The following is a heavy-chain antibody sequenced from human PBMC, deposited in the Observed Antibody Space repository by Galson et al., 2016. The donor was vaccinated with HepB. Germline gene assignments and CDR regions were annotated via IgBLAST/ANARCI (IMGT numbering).Heavy chain of an antibody. CDR3: AKDTDRYCSSTSCSYGMDV. CDR1: GLCLSSSG. CDR2: ISYDGSNK. J-gene: IGHJ6*02. D-gene: IGHD2-2*01. Sequence: SLRPPCAASGLCLSSSGLLWLRPAPGKGLEWVAVISYDGSNKYYADSVKGRFTISRDNSKNTLYLQMNSLRAEDTAVYYCAKDTDRYCSSTSCSYGMDVWGQGTTVTVAS. V-gene: IGHV3-30*18.